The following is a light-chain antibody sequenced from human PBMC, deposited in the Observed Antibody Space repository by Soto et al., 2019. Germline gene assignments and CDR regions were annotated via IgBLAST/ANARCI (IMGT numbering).Light chain of an antibody. CDR3: QQYGSSRWT. Sequence: EIVLTLAPGTLSLSPGERATLSCRASQSVSSIYLAWYQQKPGQAPRLLIYGASSRATGIPDRFSGSGSGTDFTLTISRLEPEDFAVYYCQQYGSSRWTFGQGTKVDIK. V-gene: IGKV3-20*01. J-gene: IGKJ1*01. CDR1: QSVSSIY. CDR2: GAS.